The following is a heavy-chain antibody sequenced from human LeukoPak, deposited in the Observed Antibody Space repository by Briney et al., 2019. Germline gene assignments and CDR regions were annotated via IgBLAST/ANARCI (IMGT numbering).Heavy chain of an antibody. CDR3: AVLDYDILTGYYNFDY. CDR1: GFTFTSSA. CDR2: IVVGSGNT. V-gene: IGHV1-58*02. D-gene: IGHD3-9*01. Sequence: SXKVSCKASGFTFTSSAMQWVRQARGQRLEWIGWIVVGSGNTNYAQKFQERVTITRDMSTSTAYMELSSLRSEDTAVYYCAVLDYDILTGYYNFDYWGQGTLVTVSS. J-gene: IGHJ4*02.